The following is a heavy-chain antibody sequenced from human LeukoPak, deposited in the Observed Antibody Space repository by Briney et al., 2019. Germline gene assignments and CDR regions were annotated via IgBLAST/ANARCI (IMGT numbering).Heavy chain of an antibody. CDR3: AKAETMTQRGYFDY. J-gene: IGHJ4*02. Sequence: GGSLRLSCAASGFIFSNYGMHWVRQAPGKGLEWVADVSYGGSNKYYADSVKGRFTISRDNSKNTLSLQMSSLRAEDTAVYYCAKAETMTQRGYFDYWGQGTLVTVSS. D-gene: IGHD1-1*01. CDR2: VSYGGSNK. CDR1: GFIFSNYG. V-gene: IGHV3-30*18.